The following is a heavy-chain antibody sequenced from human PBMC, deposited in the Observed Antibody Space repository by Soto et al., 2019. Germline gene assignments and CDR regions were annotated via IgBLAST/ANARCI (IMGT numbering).Heavy chain of an antibody. CDR1: GFTFSTYV. CDR3: AIGSAWSIAAAGSLHY. D-gene: IGHD6-13*01. CDR2: VSYDGSNQ. Sequence: QVQLVESGGGVVQPGRSLRLSCAASGFTFSTYVMHWVRQAPGKGLEWVGVVSYDGSNQHYADSVKGRITISRDNSKNTLSLQMNSLRPEDTAVYYCAIGSAWSIAAAGSLHYWGQGTLVTVSS. J-gene: IGHJ4*01. V-gene: IGHV3-30-3*01.